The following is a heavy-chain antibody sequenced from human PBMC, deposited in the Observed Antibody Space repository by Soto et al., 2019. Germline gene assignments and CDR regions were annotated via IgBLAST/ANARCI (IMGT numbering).Heavy chain of an antibody. CDR1: GFTFSNYA. CDR2: ISYNGGNR. V-gene: IGHV3-30*04. Sequence: QVQLVESGGGVVQPGRSLRLSCAASGFTFSNYAMHWVRRAPGKGRECVAVISYNGGNRFYRDYVKGRFTISRDNSKNTVHLQIDSLRYEDAAVYYCARGDREDTAVVIGVRPGEYGVDVWGQGTTVTVSS. CDR3: ARGDREDTAVVIGVRPGEYGVDV. J-gene: IGHJ6*02. D-gene: IGHD2-15*01.